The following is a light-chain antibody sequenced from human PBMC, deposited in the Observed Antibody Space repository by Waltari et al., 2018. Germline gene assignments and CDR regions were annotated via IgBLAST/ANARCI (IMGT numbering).Light chain of an antibody. J-gene: IGLJ2*01. CDR1: SSDVGGHNL. CDR2: EVS. Sequence: QSALTQPPSASGSPGQSVTISCPGTSSDVGGHNLVSWYQQHPGKVPKLMIHEVSKRPSGVPDRFSGSKSGDTASLTVSGLQAEDEADYYCTSYAGSNILVFGGGTKLTVL. CDR3: TSYAGSNILV. V-gene: IGLV2-8*01.